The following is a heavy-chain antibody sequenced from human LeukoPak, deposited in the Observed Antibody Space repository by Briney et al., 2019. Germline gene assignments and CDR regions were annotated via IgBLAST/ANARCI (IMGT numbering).Heavy chain of an antibody. D-gene: IGHD2-15*01. CDR1: GDSLTTGRYY. J-gene: IGHJ5*02. V-gene: IGHV4-39*07. CDR3: ARLLVVESRFDP. Sequence: SETLSLTCDVSGDSLTTGRYYWAWIRQSPGQDLEWIGAIYYKGTTFFNPSLRGRLTMSVDTSKNQFSLKLTSVTAADTAVYYCARLLVVESRFDPWGQGTLVTVSS. CDR2: IYYKGTT.